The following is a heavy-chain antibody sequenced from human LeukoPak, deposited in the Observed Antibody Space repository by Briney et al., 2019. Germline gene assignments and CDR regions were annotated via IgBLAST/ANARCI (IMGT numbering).Heavy chain of an antibody. CDR1: GGSFSGYY. D-gene: IGHD2-15*01. J-gene: IGHJ6*03. Sequence: SETLSLTCAVYGGSFSGYYWSWIRQPPGKGLEWIGEINHSGSTNHNPSLKSRVTISVDTSKNQFSLKLSSVTAADTAVYYCARGGRDIVVVVAASPYYYYYMDVWGKGTTVTVSS. CDR2: INHSGST. CDR3: ARGGRDIVVVVAASPYYYYYMDV. V-gene: IGHV4-34*01.